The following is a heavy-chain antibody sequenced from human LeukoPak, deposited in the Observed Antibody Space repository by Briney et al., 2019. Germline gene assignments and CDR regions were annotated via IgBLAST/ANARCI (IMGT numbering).Heavy chain of an antibody. Sequence: GGSLRLSCAASGFTFNYYWMHWVRQAPGKGLEWVAVISYDGSNKYYADSVKGRFTISRDNSKNTLYLQMNSLRAEDTAVYYCARDVHYGSGSYQFDYWGQGTLVTVSS. D-gene: IGHD3-10*01. CDR3: ARDVHYGSGSYQFDY. CDR2: ISYDGSNK. J-gene: IGHJ4*02. V-gene: IGHV3-30-3*01. CDR1: GFTFNYYW.